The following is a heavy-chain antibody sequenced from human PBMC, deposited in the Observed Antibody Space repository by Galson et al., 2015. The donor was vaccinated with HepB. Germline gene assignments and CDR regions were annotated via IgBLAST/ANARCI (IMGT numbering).Heavy chain of an antibody. CDR3: ARLEYSSSSRAFDI. CDR1: GFSLSTSGMC. Sequence: PALVKPTQTLTLTCTFSGFSLSTSGMCVSWIRQPPGKALEWLARIDWDDDKYYSTSLKTRLTISKDTSKNQVVLTMTNMDPVDTATYYCARLEYSSSSRAFDIWGQGTMVTVSS. CDR2: IDWDDDK. V-gene: IGHV2-70*11. D-gene: IGHD6-6*01. J-gene: IGHJ3*02.